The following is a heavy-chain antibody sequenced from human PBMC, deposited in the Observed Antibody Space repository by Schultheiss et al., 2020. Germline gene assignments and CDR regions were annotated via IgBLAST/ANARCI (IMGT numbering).Heavy chain of an antibody. CDR1: GFTFSRYG. J-gene: IGHJ4*02. CDR3: AKGLAVVAATPLDY. D-gene: IGHD2-15*01. CDR2: ISYDGSNK. V-gene: IGHV3-30*18. Sequence: GGSLRLSCAASGFTFSRYGIHWVRQAPGKGLEWVAVISYDGSNKYYADSVKGRFTISRDNSKNTLYLQMNSLRAEDTAVYYCAKGLAVVAATPLDYWGQGTLVTVSS.